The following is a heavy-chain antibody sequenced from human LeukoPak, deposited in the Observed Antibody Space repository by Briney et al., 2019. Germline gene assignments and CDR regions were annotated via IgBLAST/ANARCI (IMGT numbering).Heavy chain of an antibody. J-gene: IGHJ3*02. Sequence: ASVKVSCKASAYSLTDHYVHWVRQAPGEGLEWMGWISPNTGGTIYAQKFQGRVTMTRDTAIITAYMELSKLRSDDTAFYYCPREVASGTFDIWSQGTMVTVSS. CDR2: ISPNTGGT. CDR1: AYSLTDHY. D-gene: IGHD6-25*01. CDR3: PREVASGTFDI. V-gene: IGHV1-2*02.